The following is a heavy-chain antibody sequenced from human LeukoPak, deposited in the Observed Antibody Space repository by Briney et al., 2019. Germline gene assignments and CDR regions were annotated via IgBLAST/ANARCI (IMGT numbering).Heavy chain of an antibody. CDR2: ISYDGSNK. CDR1: GFTFSSYG. Sequence: PGGSLRLSCAASGFTFSSYGMHWVRQAPGKGLEWVAVISYDGSNKYYADSVKGRFTISRDNSKNTLYLQMNSLRAEDTAVYYCACSSTRRWFDPWGQGTLVTVSS. V-gene: IGHV3-30*03. CDR3: ACSSTRRWFDP. J-gene: IGHJ5*02. D-gene: IGHD2-2*01.